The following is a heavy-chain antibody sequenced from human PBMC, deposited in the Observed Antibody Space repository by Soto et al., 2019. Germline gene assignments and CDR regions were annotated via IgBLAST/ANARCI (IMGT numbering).Heavy chain of an antibody. D-gene: IGHD3-9*01. CDR1: GFSVTDHY. CDR2: LYTGGSA. J-gene: IGHJ4*02. V-gene: IGHV3-53*01. Sequence: PGGSLRLSCAASGFSVTDHYMTWVRQAPGKGLEWVSVLYTGGSAYYGDSVKGRFTISRDSSTNTLYLQMNSLKVGDTAFYFCATSFNDWTSYTHYCSEGTLVTVSS. CDR3: ATSFNDWTSYTHY.